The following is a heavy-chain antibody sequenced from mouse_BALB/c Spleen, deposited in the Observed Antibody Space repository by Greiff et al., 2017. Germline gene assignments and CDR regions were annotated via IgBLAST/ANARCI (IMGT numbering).Heavy chain of an antibody. V-gene: IGHV2-6-7*01. CDR1: GFSLTGYG. CDR3: ARGGGPYAMDY. Sequence: VQLQESGPGLVAPSQSLSITCTVSGFSLTGYGVNWVRQPPGKGLEWLGMIWGDGSTDYNSALKSRLSISKDNSKSQVFLKMNSLQTDDTARYYCARGGGPYAMDYWGQGTSVTVSS. J-gene: IGHJ4*01. CDR2: IWGDGST.